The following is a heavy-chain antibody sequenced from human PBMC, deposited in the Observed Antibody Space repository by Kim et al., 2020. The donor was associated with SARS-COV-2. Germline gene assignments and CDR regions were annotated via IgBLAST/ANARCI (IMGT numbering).Heavy chain of an antibody. V-gene: IGHV3-9*01. Sequence: GGSLRLSCAASGFTFDDYAMHWVRQAPGKGLEWVSGISWNSGSIGYADSVKGRFTISRDNAKNSLYLQMNSLRAEDTALYYCAKDMARYYYDSSGYYHYYYYGMDVWGQGTTVTVSS. CDR3: AKDMARYYYDSSGYYHYYYYGMDV. D-gene: IGHD3-22*01. CDR2: ISWNSGSI. J-gene: IGHJ6*02. CDR1: GFTFDDYA.